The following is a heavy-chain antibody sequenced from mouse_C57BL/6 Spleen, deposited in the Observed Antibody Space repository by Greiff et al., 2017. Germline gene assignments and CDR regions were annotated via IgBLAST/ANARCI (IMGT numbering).Heavy chain of an antibody. J-gene: IGHJ1*03. CDR3: ARQRGEYSCSSYDWYFDV. Sequence: EVQLQESGGDLVKPGGSLKLSCAASGFTFSSYGMSWVRQTPDKRLEWVATISSGGSYNYYPDSVKGRFTISRDHAKHTLYLQMSSLKSEDTAMYYCARQRGEYSCSSYDWYFDVWGTGTTVTVSS. CDR1: GFTFSSYG. CDR2: ISSGGSYN. V-gene: IGHV5-6*01. D-gene: IGHD1-1*01.